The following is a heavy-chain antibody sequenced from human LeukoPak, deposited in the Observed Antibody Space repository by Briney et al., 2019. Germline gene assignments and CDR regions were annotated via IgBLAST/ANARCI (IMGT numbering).Heavy chain of an antibody. Sequence: GGSLRLSCAASGFTFSSYGMHWVRQAPGKGLEWVAFIRYDGSNKYYADSVKGRFTISRDNSKNTLYLQMNSLRAEDTAVYHCARDRFYYDSSGSAFDYWGQGTLVTVSS. CDR2: IRYDGSNK. D-gene: IGHD3-22*01. V-gene: IGHV3-30*02. CDR3: ARDRFYYDSSGSAFDY. J-gene: IGHJ4*02. CDR1: GFTFSSYG.